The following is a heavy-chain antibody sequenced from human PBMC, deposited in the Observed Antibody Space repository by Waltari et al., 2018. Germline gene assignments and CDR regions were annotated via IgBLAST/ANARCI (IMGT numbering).Heavy chain of an antibody. Sequence: EVQLVASGGGLVQPGGSLRLSCVASGFILSTYWLDWVRQAPGKGLVWVSRINSDGSSTTYADSVKGRFTISRDNAKNTLYLHMSSLRAEDTAVYYCVRENIAAAGLESWGQGTLVTVSS. CDR3: VRENIAAAGLES. J-gene: IGHJ4*02. CDR2: INSDGSST. CDR1: GFILSTYW. D-gene: IGHD6-13*01. V-gene: IGHV3-74*01.